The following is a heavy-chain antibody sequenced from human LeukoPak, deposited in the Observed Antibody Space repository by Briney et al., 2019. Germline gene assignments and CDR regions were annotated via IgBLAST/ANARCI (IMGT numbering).Heavy chain of an antibody. CDR2: ISYDGSNK. J-gene: IGHJ4*02. D-gene: IGHD3-16*01. Sequence: GGSLRLSCAASGFTFSSYAMHWVRQAPGKGLEWMAVISYDGSNKYYADSVKGRFTISRDNSKNTLYLQMNSLRAEDTAVYYCAKAPGWGPFDYWGQGTLVTVSS. CDR1: GFTFSSYA. V-gene: IGHV3-30-3*01. CDR3: AKAPGWGPFDY.